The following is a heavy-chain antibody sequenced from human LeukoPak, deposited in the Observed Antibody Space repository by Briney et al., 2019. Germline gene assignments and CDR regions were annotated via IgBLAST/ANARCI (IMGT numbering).Heavy chain of an antibody. D-gene: IGHD3-3*01. CDR1: GFTFDDYA. J-gene: IGHJ4*02. V-gene: IGHV3-9*01. Sequence: PGGSLRLSCAASGFTFDDYAMHWGRQAPGKGLEWVSGISWNSGSIGYADSVKGRFTISRDNAKNSLYLQMNSLRAEDTALYYCAKDYDFWSALDYWGQGTLVTVSS. CDR2: ISWNSGSI. CDR3: AKDYDFWSALDY.